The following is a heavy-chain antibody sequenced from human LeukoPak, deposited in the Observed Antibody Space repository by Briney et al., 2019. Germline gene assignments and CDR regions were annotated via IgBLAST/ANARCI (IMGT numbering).Heavy chain of an antibody. Sequence: GGSLRLSCAASGFSFSDYSIDWVRQAPGKGLEWVSSISPSSRYIYYANSVKGRFTISRDNAKNSLYLQMNSLRAEDTAAYYCARGRGCSSMSCSPDYWGQGTLVTVSS. CDR2: ISPSSRYI. CDR1: GFSFSDYS. J-gene: IGHJ4*02. CDR3: ARGRGCSSMSCSPDY. D-gene: IGHD2-2*01. V-gene: IGHV3-21*01.